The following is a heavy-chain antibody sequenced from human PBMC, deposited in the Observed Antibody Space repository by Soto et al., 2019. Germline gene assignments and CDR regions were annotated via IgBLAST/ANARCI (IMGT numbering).Heavy chain of an antibody. D-gene: IGHD3-22*01. CDR3: ARGRRDYSGYYGYYFDY. Sequence: ASVKVSCKASGYTFTGYYMHWVRQAPGQGLEWMGWINPNSGGTNYAQQFQGWVTMTRDTSMSTAYMDLNRLRSDDTAVYYCARGRRDYSGYYGYYFDYWGQGTLVTVS. CDR2: INPNSGGT. V-gene: IGHV1-2*04. CDR1: GYTFTGYY. J-gene: IGHJ4*02.